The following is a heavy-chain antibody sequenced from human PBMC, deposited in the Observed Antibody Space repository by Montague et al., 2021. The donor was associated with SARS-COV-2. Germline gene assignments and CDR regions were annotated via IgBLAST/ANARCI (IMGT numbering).Heavy chain of an antibody. V-gene: IGHV4-34*01. CDR2: INHSGST. CDR1: VGSFTGYY. J-gene: IGHJ4*02. D-gene: IGHD5-24*01. CDR3: ARIGDGYNAPPVY. Sequence: SETLSLTCAVYVGSFTGYYWSWIRQPPGKGLEWIGEINHSGSTNYNPSLRSRITILVDTSKNQFSLKLSSVTAADTAVYYCARIGDGYNAPPVYWGQGTLVTVSS.